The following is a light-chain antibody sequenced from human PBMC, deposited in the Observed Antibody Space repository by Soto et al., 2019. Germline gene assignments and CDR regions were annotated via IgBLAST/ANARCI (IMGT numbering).Light chain of an antibody. CDR2: GTS. Sequence: EVVLTQPPGTLSLSRGERATLSCRASERIYSAYLGWYQQKPGQAPRLLIYGTSSRATGIPDRFSGSGSGTDFTLTISRLELEDFAVYYCQQYGNSPITFGQGTRLEI. J-gene: IGKJ5*01. CDR3: QQYGNSPIT. V-gene: IGKV3-20*01. CDR1: ERIYSAY.